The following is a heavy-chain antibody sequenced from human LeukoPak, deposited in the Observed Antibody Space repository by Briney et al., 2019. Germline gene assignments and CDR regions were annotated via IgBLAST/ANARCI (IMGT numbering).Heavy chain of an antibody. D-gene: IGHD3-10*01. CDR2: MNPNTANT. Sequence: GASVKVSCKASGSTFTDYYMHWVRQAPGQGLEWMGWMNPNTANTGYAQKFRGRVTMTRNTSITTAYMELSSLRSDDTAIYYCARKFLGSRGYYFDYWGQGTLVIVSS. CDR1: GSTFTDYY. V-gene: IGHV1-8*02. J-gene: IGHJ4*02. CDR3: ARKFLGSRGYYFDY.